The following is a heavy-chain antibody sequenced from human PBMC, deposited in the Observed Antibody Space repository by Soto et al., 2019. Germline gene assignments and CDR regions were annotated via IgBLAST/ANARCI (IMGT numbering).Heavy chain of an antibody. CDR2: IKSKTDGGTT. CDR3: TRDEGGYSNYVVNWFDP. J-gene: IGHJ5*02. D-gene: IGHD4-4*01. V-gene: IGHV3-15*01. Sequence: PGGSLRLSCAASGLTFSNAWMSWVRQAPGKGLEWVGRIKSKTDGGTTDYAASVKGRFTISRDDSKSIAYLQMNSLKTEDTAVYYCTRDEGGYSNYVVNWFDPWGQGTLVTVSS. CDR1: GLTFSNAW.